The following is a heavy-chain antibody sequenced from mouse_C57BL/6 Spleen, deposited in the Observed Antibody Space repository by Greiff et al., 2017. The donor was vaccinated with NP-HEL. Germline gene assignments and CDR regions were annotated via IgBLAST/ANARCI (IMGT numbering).Heavy chain of an antibody. CDR2: ISSGSSTI. CDR1: GFTFSDYG. V-gene: IGHV5-17*01. D-gene: IGHD2-2*01. J-gene: IGHJ3*01. CDR3: ARGMVTTDLDY. Sequence: EVKVVESGGGLVKPGGSLKLSCAASGFTFSDYGMHWVRQAPEKGLEWVAYISSGSSTIYYADTVKGRFTISRDNAKNTLFLQMTSLRSEDTAMYYCARGMVTTDLDYWGQGTLVTVSA.